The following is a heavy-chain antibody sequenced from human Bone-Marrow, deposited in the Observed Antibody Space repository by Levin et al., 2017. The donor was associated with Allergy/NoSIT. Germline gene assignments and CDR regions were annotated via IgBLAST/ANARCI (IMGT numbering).Heavy chain of an antibody. Sequence: SGESLKISCQASGYRFSNYYIAWVRQMPGKGLEWMGIVSGADSDATYSPSFQGQVTMSADESITTAYLQWSSLKASDRGMYYCARTRGGDYNGSGSYYYWGQGTLVTVSS. CDR3: ARTRGGDYNGSGSYYY. CDR2: VSGADSDA. J-gene: IGHJ4*02. V-gene: IGHV5-51*01. CDR1: GYRFSNYY. D-gene: IGHD3-10*01.